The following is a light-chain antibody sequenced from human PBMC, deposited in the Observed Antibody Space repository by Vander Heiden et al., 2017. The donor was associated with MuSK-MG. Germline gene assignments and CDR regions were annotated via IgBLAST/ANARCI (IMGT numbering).Light chain of an antibody. J-gene: IGKJ2*01. CDR1: QSLSNSP. CDR2: GAS. CDR3: QQYGNSPFT. Sequence: EIVLTQSPGTLSLSPGERATFSCRASQSLSNSPLAWYQQKPGQTPRLLIYGASSRPTGISDRFSGSGSGTDFTLTISRLEPEDFAVYYCQQYGNSPFTFGQGTKLEIK. V-gene: IGKV3-20*01.